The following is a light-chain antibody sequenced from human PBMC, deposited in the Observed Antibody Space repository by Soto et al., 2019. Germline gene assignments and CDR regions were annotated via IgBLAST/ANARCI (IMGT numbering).Light chain of an antibody. CDR2: DAS. J-gene: IGKJ1*01. Sequence: DIQMTQSPSTRSASVGDRVTITCRASQTINSWLAWYQQKPGKAPKVLIFDASSLKTGVPSRFSGSGSGTEFTLTISNLQPDDFATYYRQQYDGYSSRPLGQGTKX. CDR3: QQYDGYSSRP. V-gene: IGKV1-5*01. CDR1: QTINSW.